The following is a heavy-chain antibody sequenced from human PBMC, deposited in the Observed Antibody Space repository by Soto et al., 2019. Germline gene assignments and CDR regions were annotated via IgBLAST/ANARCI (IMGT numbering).Heavy chain of an antibody. CDR2: INHSGST. D-gene: IGHD2-8*02. V-gene: IGHV4-34*02. J-gene: IGHJ4*02. CDR1: GGSFTGSY. Sequence: QVQLQQTGAGLLKPSETLSLTCVVSGGSFTGSYWSWIRQPPGKGLEWLGEINHSGSTNYKSSLRSRLTVAVDTSKNQFSPKLSSVTAADTAVYYCARSYTGSKLDYWGQGTPVTVSS. CDR3: ARSYTGSKLDY.